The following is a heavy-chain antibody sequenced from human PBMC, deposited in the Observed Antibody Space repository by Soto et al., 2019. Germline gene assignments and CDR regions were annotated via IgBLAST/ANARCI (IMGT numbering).Heavy chain of an antibody. CDR3: ARYSSGRYYYYGMDV. CDR2: IFYSGST. V-gene: IGHV4-39*01. D-gene: IGHD4-4*01. CDR1: GGSINSNTYY. Sequence: SETLSLTCTVSGGSINSNTYYWAWIRQPPGKGLEWIGSIFYSGSTYYNPSLKSRVTISVDTSKNQFSLKLSSVTAADTAVYFCARYSSGRYYYYGMDVWGQGTTVTVSS. J-gene: IGHJ6*02.